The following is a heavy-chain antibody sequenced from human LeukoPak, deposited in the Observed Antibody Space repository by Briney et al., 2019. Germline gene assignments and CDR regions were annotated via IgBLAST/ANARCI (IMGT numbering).Heavy chain of an antibody. CDR3: ARERRAAAGWFDP. V-gene: IGHV3-33*01. CDR2: IWYDGSNK. D-gene: IGHD6-13*01. Sequence: GGSLRLSCAASGFTFSSYGMHWVRQAPGKGLEWVAVIWYDGSNKYYADSVKGRFTISRDNSKNTLYLQMNSLRAEDTAVYYCARERRAAAGWFDPWGQGTLVTVSS. CDR1: GFTFSSYG. J-gene: IGHJ5*02.